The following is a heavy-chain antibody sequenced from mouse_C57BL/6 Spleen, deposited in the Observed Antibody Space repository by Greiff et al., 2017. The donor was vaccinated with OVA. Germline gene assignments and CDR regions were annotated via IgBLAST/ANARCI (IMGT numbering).Heavy chain of an antibody. D-gene: IGHD1-1*01. CDR3: ARSLNYGLMDY. CDR2: INPSNGGT. J-gene: IGHJ4*01. CDR1: GYTFTSYW. V-gene: IGHV1-53*01. Sequence: QVHVKQPGTELVKPGASVKLSCKASGYTFTSYWMHWVKQRPGQGLEWIGNINPSNGGTNYNEKFKSKATLTVDKSSSTAYMQLSSLTSEDSAVYYCARSLNYGLMDYWGQGTSVTVSS.